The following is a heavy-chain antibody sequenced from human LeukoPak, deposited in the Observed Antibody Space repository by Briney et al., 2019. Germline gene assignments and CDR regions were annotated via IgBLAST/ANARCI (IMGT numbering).Heavy chain of an antibody. CDR1: GFTFSSYG. J-gene: IGHJ6*02. Sequence: GGSLRLSCAASGFTFSSYGMHWVRQAPGEGLEWVAVIWYDGSNKYYADSVKGRFTISRDNSKNTLYLQMNSLRAEDTAVYYCARGDKQWLVDYYYYYGMDVWGQGTTVTVSS. CDR3: ARGDKQWLVDYYYYYGMDV. D-gene: IGHD6-19*01. V-gene: IGHV3-33*01. CDR2: IWYDGSNK.